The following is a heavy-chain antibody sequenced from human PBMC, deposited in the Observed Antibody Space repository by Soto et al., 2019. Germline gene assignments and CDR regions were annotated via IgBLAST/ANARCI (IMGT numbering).Heavy chain of an antibody. J-gene: IGHJ6*02. CDR3: ARVPYYYTSGTDYGMDV. CDR1: GFTFSDYY. V-gene: IGHV3-11*06. Sequence: GGSLRLSCAASGFTFSDYYMSWIRQAPGKGLEWVSYISSSGTYTNYADSVKGRFTISRDRVEKSLYLQMNSLRGDDTAVYYCARVPYYYTSGTDYGMDVWGQGTTVTVSS. CDR2: ISSSGTYT. D-gene: IGHD3-10*01.